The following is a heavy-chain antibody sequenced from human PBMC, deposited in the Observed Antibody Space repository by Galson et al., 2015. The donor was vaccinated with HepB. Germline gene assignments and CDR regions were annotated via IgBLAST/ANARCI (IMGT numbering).Heavy chain of an antibody. D-gene: IGHD3-22*01. V-gene: IGHV1-18*01. CDR2: INTYNRDT. CDR1: GYTFSSYS. CDR3: ARDSTPLQTNYYDSSDYAFDI. J-gene: IGHJ3*02. Sequence: SVKVSCKASGYTFSSYSITWVRQAPGQGLEWMGWINTYNRDTKYAQKFQGRVTMTADTSTSTAYMELSSLRSEDTAVYYCARDSTPLQTNYYDSSDYAFDIWGQGTMVTVSS.